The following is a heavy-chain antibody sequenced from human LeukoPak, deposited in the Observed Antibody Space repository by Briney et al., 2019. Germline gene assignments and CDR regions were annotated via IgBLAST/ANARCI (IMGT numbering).Heavy chain of an antibody. CDR3: ATAGRGVSVSDSDY. CDR2: ISSNGGST. D-gene: IGHD5/OR15-5a*01. V-gene: IGHV3-64*01. J-gene: IGHJ4*02. CDR1: GFTFSSYA. Sequence: GGSLRLSCAASGFTFSSYAMHWVRQAPGKGLEYVSAISSNGGSTYYANSVKGRFTISRDNSKNTLYLQMGSLRAEDMAVYYCATAGRGVSVSDSDYWGQGTLVTVSS.